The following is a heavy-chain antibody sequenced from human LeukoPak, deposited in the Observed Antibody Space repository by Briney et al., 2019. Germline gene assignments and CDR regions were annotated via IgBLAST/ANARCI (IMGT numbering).Heavy chain of an antibody. CDR3: PRVVRPAVTIFGVATRPVYYYMDV. J-gene: IGHJ6*03. V-gene: IGHV4-39*01. Sequence: SETLSLTCTVSGGSISITSYFWGRIRQPPGKGRESIGTIFYSGITYYNPSLKSRVTISVDTSKNQFSLTMSSVTAADTAVYYCPRVVRPAVTIFGVATRPVYYYMDVWGKGTTVTVSS. D-gene: IGHD3-3*01. CDR2: IFYSGIT. CDR1: GGSISITSYF.